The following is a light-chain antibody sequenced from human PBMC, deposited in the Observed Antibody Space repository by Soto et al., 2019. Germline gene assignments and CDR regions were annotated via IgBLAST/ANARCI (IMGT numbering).Light chain of an antibody. CDR2: EVS. J-gene: IGLJ1*01. CDR1: SSEVGGYKY. Sequence: QSALTPPGSVAGSPGQSIAISCTGTSSEVGGYKYVSWYQEHAGRAPKLMIYEVSNRPSGVSNRFSGSKSGNTASLTISRLQAEDEADYYCSSYTSSSTLVFGTGTKVTVL. CDR3: SSYTSSSTLV. V-gene: IGLV2-14*01.